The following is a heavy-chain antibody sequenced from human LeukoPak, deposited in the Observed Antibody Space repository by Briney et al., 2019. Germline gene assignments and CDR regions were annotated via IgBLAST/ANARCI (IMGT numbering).Heavy chain of an antibody. CDR1: GYTFTSYG. CDR3: ATSSTYYYGSGSYYDY. D-gene: IGHD3-10*01. J-gene: IGHJ4*02. CDR2: ISAYNGNT. V-gene: IGHV1-18*01. Sequence: ASVKVSCKASGYTFTSYGISRVRQAPGQGLEWMGWISAYNGNTNYAQKLQGRVTMTTDTSTSTAYMELRSLRSDDTAVYYCATSSTYYYGSGSYYDYWGQGTLVTVSS.